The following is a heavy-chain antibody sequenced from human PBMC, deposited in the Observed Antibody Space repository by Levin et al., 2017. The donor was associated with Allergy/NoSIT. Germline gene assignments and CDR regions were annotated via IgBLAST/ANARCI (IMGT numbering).Heavy chain of an antibody. CDR3: ARGSDIVVVPAALNWFDP. Sequence: PGGSLRLSCAASGFTFSSYAMHWVRQAPGKGLEWVAVISYDGSNKYYADSVKGRFTISRDNSKNTLYLQMNSLRAEDTAVYYCARGSDIVVVPAALNWFDPWGQGTLVTVSS. D-gene: IGHD2-2*01. V-gene: IGHV3-30-3*01. CDR2: ISYDGSNK. J-gene: IGHJ5*02. CDR1: GFTFSSYA.